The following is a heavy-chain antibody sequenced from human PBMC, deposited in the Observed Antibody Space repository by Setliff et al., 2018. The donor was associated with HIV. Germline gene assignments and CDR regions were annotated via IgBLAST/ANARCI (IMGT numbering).Heavy chain of an antibody. D-gene: IGHD1-20*01. CDR3: ARDPGRYNGMDV. CDR1: GCTFSTYA. V-gene: IGHV3-66*01. CDR2: IHSGGST. J-gene: IGHJ6*02. Sequence: LRLSSVASGCTFSTYAKNRVRLAPGKGLEWVPVIHSGGSTYYADSVKVRFIISRDNSKNTLYLQMNSLRAEDTAVYYCARDPGRYNGMDVWGQGNTVTVSS.